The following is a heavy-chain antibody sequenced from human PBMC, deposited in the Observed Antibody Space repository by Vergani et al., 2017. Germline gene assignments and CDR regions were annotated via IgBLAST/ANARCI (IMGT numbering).Heavy chain of an antibody. D-gene: IGHD3-22*01. CDR3: ARGKYNSGDYYYYYGLDV. CDR2: MFYSGTT. J-gene: IGHJ6*02. CDR1: GFSFPGYA. Sequence: VQLLESGGGLVQPGGSLRLSCEASGFSFPGYAMSWVRQPPGKGLEWIGMMFYSGTTYYNPSLKSRVTIFLDTSKSQFSLKVTSVTAADTAVYFCARGKYNSGDYYYYYGLDVWGQGTTATVSS. V-gene: IGHV4-39*01.